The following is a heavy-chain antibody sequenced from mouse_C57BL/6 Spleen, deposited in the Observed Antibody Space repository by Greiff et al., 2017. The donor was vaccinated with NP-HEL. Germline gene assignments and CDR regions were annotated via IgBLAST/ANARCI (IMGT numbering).Heavy chain of an antibody. Sequence: EVQLQQSGAELVRPGASVKLSCTASGFNIKDDYMHWVKQRPEQGLEWIGWIDPENGDTEYASKFQGKATITADTSSNTAYLQLSSLTSEDTAVYYCTTTGSMVTTSGFAYWGQGTLVTVSA. V-gene: IGHV14-4*01. CDR1: GFNIKDDY. CDR2: IDPENGDT. J-gene: IGHJ3*01. CDR3: TTTGSMVTTSGFAY. D-gene: IGHD2-2*01.